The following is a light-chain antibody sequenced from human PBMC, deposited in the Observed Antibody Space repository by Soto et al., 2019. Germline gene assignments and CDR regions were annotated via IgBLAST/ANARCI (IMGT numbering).Light chain of an antibody. Sequence: DIQMTQSPSTLSASVGDRVTITCRASQTISHWLAWYQQKPGKAPKLLIFDASNLENGVPSRFSGSGSETEFTLTITGLQPDDFATYYCQQYNTYWTFGQGTKVDIK. V-gene: IGKV1-5*01. CDR2: DAS. CDR3: QQYNTYWT. CDR1: QTISHW. J-gene: IGKJ1*01.